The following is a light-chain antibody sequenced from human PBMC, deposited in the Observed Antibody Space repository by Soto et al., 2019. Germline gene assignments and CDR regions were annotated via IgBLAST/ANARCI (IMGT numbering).Light chain of an antibody. CDR2: SGS. CDR3: MQPVQTPRT. J-gene: IGKJ2*01. Sequence: DIVMTQSPLSLLVTPGEPASISCRSSQSLLHSNGYNYLDWYLQKPGQSPQLLIYSGSNRASGVPDRFSGSGSGTDFTLKISRVEAEDVGTYYCMQPVQTPRTFGPGTKLEIK. CDR1: QSLLHSNGYNY. V-gene: IGKV2-28*01.